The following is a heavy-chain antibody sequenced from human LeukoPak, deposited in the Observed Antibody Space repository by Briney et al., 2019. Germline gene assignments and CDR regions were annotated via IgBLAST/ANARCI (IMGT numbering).Heavy chain of an antibody. CDR3: ATLVVWGVDY. V-gene: IGHV3-23*01. CDR1: GFTFSSYA. J-gene: IGHJ4*02. Sequence: GGSLRLSCAASGFTFSSYAMSWVRQAPGKGLEWVSAISGSGGSTYYADSVKDRFTISRDNSKNTLYLQMNSLRAEDTAVYYCATLVVWGVDYWGQGTLVTVSS. CDR2: ISGSGGST. D-gene: IGHD2-2*01.